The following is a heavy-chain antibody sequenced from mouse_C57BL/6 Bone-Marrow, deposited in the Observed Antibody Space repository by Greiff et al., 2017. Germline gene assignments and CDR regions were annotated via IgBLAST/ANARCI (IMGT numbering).Heavy chain of an antibody. D-gene: IGHD2-3*01. CDR3: ARYDGDWYAMDY. CDR1: GYTFTDYY. V-gene: IGHV1-76*01. J-gene: IGHJ4*01. Sequence: VQLQESGAELVRPGSSVKLSCKASGYTFTDYYINWVKQRPGQGLEWIARIYPGSGNTYYNEKFKGKATLTAEKSSSTAYMQLSSLTSEDSAVYFCARYDGDWYAMDYWGQGTSVTVSS. CDR2: IYPGSGNT.